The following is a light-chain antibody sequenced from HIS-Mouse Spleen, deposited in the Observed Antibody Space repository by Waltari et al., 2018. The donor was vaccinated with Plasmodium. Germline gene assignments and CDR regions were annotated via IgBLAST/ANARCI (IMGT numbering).Light chain of an antibody. Sequence: SYELTQPPSVSVSPGQTASITCSGDKLADKYACWYQQKPGQSPVLVIYQDSKRPSGIPERFSGSNSGNTATLTISGTQAMDEADYYCQAWDSSTDYVFGTGTKVTVL. CDR3: QAWDSSTDYV. CDR1: KLADKY. V-gene: IGLV3-1*01. CDR2: QDS. J-gene: IGLJ1*01.